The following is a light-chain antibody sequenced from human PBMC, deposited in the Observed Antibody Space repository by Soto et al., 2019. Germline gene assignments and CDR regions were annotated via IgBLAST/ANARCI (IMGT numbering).Light chain of an antibody. J-gene: IGLJ3*02. Sequence: QSALTQPPSASASPGQSVTFSCTGTSSDVGGYNYVSWYQQHPGRAPKLIIYEVTKRPSGVPDRFSGSKSGNTASLTVSGLQAEDEADYYCSSYAGSNNWVFGGGTKLTVL. CDR3: SSYAGSNNWV. CDR1: SSDVGGYNY. V-gene: IGLV2-8*01. CDR2: EVT.